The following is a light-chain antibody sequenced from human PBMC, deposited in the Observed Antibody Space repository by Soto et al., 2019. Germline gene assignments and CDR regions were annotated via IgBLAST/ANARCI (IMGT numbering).Light chain of an antibody. Sequence: EIVLTQSPGTLPLSPGERATLSCRASQSVRSNYLAWFQQNPGQAHRLRIYGASGRATGIPDRFSGSGSGTDFTLTISRLEPEDFAVYYCQHYGSSPGNTFGQGAKLEIK. CDR2: GAS. V-gene: IGKV3-20*01. J-gene: IGKJ2*01. CDR1: QSVRSNY. CDR3: QHYGSSPGNT.